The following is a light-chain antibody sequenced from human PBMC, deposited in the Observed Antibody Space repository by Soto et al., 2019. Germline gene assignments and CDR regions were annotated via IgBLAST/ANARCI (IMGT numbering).Light chain of an antibody. CDR2: GSS. CDR1: QTLSSRH. CDR3: QQYYNWPLT. Sequence: VLTQSPGTRSLSPGERATLSCRASQTLSSRHLAWYQQKPGQAPRLLIYGSSSRATDIPDRFSVSGSETEFTLTINSLKYEDLGVYYCQQYYNWPLTFGGGTKVDIK. J-gene: IGKJ4*01. V-gene: IGKV3-20*01.